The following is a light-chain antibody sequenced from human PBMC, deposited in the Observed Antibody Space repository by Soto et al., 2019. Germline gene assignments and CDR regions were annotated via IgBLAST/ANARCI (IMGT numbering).Light chain of an antibody. J-gene: IGLJ2*01. CDR1: SSDVGSYNL. CDR2: EGS. V-gene: IGLV2-23*01. Sequence: QSALTQPASVSGSPGQSITISCTGTSSDVGSYNLVSWYQQQPGKAPKLMIYEGSKRPSGVSNRFSGSKSGNTASLTISGLQAEDEADYYCCSYAGSSTGVVFGGGTKLTVL. CDR3: CSYAGSSTGVV.